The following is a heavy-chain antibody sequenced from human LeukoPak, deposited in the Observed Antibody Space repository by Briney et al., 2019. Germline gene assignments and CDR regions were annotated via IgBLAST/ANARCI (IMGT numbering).Heavy chain of an antibody. CDR2: ISSSSSYI. CDR3: ARHDTAAALDYYMDV. Sequence: GGSLRLSCAASGFTFSSYSMNWVRQAPGKGLEWVSSISSSSSYIYYADSVKGRFTISRDNAKNSLYLQMNSLRAEDTAVYYCARHDTAAALDYYMDVWGKGTTVTVSS. J-gene: IGHJ6*03. V-gene: IGHV3-21*01. D-gene: IGHD5-18*01. CDR1: GFTFSSYS.